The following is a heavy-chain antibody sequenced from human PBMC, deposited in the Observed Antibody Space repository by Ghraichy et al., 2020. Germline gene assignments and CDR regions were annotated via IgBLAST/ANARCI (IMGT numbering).Heavy chain of an antibody. CDR3: ARDLGKYSSGYLVDY. Sequence: GGSLRLFCAASGFTFSSYSMNWVREAPGKGLEWVSYISSSSSTIYYAESVKGRFTISRDNAKNSLYLQMNSLRAEDTAVDYCARDLGKYSSGYLVDYWGQVTLVTVSS. CDR1: GFTFSSYS. J-gene: IGHJ4*02. V-gene: IGHV3-48*01. CDR2: ISSSSSTI. D-gene: IGHD3-22*01.